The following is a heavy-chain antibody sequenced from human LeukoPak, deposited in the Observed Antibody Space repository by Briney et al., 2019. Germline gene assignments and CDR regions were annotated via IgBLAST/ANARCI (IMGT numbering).Heavy chain of an antibody. V-gene: IGHV3-53*01. J-gene: IGHJ4*02. CDR2: IYSGGST. CDR1: GFTVSSNY. D-gene: IGHD6-19*01. CDR3: AKDISYSSGPHSSTHFDY. Sequence: GGSLRLSCAASGFTVSSNYMSWVRQAPGKGLEWVSVIYSGGSTYYADSVKGRFTISRDNSKNTLYLQMNSLRAEDTAVNYCAKDISYSSGPHSSTHFDYWGQGTLVTVSS.